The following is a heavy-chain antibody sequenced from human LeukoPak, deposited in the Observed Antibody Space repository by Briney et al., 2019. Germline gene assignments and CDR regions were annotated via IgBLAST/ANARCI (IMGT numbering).Heavy chain of an antibody. Sequence: GGSLRLSCAASGFPFSSTWMTRVRQAPGKGLEWVANINQDGSEKYYVDSVKGRFTISRDNAKNSLYLQMNSLRGEDTAVYYCARQHYGQFDNWGQGTLVTVSS. CDR1: GFPFSSTW. D-gene: IGHD3-10*01. CDR2: INQDGSEK. V-gene: IGHV3-7*05. J-gene: IGHJ4*02. CDR3: ARQHYGQFDN.